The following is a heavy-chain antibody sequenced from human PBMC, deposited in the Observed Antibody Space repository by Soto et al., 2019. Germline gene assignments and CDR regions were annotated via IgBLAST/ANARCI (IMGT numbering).Heavy chain of an antibody. V-gene: IGHV3-21*01. CDR1: GFTFSSYS. CDR3: AREYSSSWSYFDY. CDR2: ISSSSSYI. Sequence: EVQLVESGGGLVKPGGSLRLSCAASGFTFSSYSMNWVRQAPGKGLEWVSSISSSSSYIYYADSVKGRFTISRDNAKNSLYLQMNSLRAEDTAVYYCAREYSSSWSYFDYWRQGTLVTVSS. D-gene: IGHD6-13*01. J-gene: IGHJ4*02.